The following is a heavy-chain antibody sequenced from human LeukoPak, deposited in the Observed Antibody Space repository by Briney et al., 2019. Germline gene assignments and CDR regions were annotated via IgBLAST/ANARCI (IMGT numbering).Heavy chain of an antibody. CDR3: ASLGGYYNY. J-gene: IGHJ4*02. D-gene: IGHD3-22*01. V-gene: IGHV4-30-4*01. Sequence: SETLSLTCSVSGGSINSGDFHWSWVRQSPGKSLEWIGYINYRGSTDYNSSLKSRLIISVDTSKNHFSLKLNSVTAADTAVYYCASLGGYYNYWGQGRLVIVSS. CDR1: GGSINSGDFH. CDR2: INYRGST.